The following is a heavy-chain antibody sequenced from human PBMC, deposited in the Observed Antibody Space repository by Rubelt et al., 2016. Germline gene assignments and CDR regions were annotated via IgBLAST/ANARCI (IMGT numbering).Heavy chain of an antibody. CDR2: VYSSGRT. CDR3: ARDPRYHGSGSRFDY. V-gene: IGHV4-39*07. J-gene: IGHJ4*02. Sequence: QLQLQESGPGLVKPSETLSLTCTVSDGSVSSSTYCWGWVRQPPGKGLEWIGSVYSSGRTNYNPSLESRVTMLVDTSKNNSSLRLSSVTAADTAVYYCARDPRYHGSGSRFDYWGQGTLVTVSS. CDR1: DGSVSSSTYC. D-gene: IGHD3-10*01.